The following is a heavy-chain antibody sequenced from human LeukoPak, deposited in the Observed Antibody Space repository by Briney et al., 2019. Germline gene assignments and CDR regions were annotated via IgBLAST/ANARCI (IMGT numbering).Heavy chain of an antibody. CDR3: ARYGIAAAGAYSYYYYMDV. Sequence: SETLSLTCAVSGGSISSSNWWSWVRQPPGKGLEWIGEIYHSGSTNYNPSLKSRVTISVDKSKNQFSLKLSSVTAADTAVYYCARYGIAAAGAYSYYYYMDVWGKGTTVTVSS. V-gene: IGHV4-4*02. J-gene: IGHJ6*03. CDR1: GGSISSSNW. CDR2: IYHSGST. D-gene: IGHD6-13*01.